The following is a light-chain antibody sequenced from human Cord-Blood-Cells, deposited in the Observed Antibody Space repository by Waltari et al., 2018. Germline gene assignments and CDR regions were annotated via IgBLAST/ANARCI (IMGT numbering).Light chain of an antibody. V-gene: IGLV3-21*03. Sequence: SYVLTQPPSVSVAPGKTARITCGGNNIGSKSVHWYQQKPGQAPVLVVYDDSDRPSGIPGRFSGSNSGNTATLTNSRVEAGDEADYFCHVWDSSSDHVVFGGGTKLTVL. J-gene: IGLJ2*01. CDR1: NIGSKS. CDR3: HVWDSSSDHVV. CDR2: DDS.